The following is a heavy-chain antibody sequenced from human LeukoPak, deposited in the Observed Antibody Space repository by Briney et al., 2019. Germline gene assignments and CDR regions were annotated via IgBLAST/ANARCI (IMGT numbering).Heavy chain of an antibody. CDR3: TTGSPAAYYDFWSGSGDYFDY. CDR2: IKSKTDGGTT. CDR1: GFTCSNAW. Sequence: GGPLTHSCAASGFTCSNAWMSWPRQAPGKGLEWVGRIKSKTDGGTTDYAAPMNGRFTISRDDSKNTLYLQMNSLKTEATAVYYCTTGSPAAYYDFWSGSGDYFDYWGQGTLVTVSS. J-gene: IGHJ4*02. D-gene: IGHD3-3*01. V-gene: IGHV3-15*01.